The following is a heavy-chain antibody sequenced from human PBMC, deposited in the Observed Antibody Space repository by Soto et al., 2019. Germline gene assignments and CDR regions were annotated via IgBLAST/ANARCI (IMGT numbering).Heavy chain of an antibody. J-gene: IGHJ6*02. Sequence: GASVKVSSKAPGFPFTSSAVEWARQARGQRLAWIGWIVVGSGNTNSAQKFQERVTITRDMSTSTAYMELSSLRHEDTAVYYCAADSSNRRDSRKGLLLPYYYGMDVWGQGXTLTVYS. D-gene: IGHD3-22*01. V-gene: IGHV1-58*01. CDR2: IVVGSGNT. CDR1: GFPFTSSA. CDR3: AADSSNRRDSRKGLLLPYYYGMDV.